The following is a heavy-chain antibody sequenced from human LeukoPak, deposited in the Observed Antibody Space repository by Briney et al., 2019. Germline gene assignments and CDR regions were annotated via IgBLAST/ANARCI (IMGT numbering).Heavy chain of an antibody. Sequence: ASVXVSCKASGYTFTSYDINWVRQAPGQGLEGMGYMNPNSGYTVYAERLKGRVTMTRNSSKRTAYMEMSRLRSEDTAVYYCARVPREIMSIWGQGTMVTVSS. CDR2: MNPNSGYT. J-gene: IGHJ3*02. D-gene: IGHD1-26*01. CDR1: GYTFTSYD. V-gene: IGHV1-8*01. CDR3: ARVPREIMSI.